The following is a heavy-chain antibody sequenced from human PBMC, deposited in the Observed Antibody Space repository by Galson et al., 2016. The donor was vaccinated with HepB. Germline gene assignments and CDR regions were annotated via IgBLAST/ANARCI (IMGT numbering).Heavy chain of an antibody. CDR2: ISGSSSAI. D-gene: IGHD3-10*01. CDR1: GFSIRHYY. Sequence: SLRLSCAASGFSIRHYYMSWIRQALGKGPEWVSYISGSSSAIYYADSVKGRFTISRDNTKNSLYLQMNSLRAEDTAVYYCVREERYYDLWGQGALVTVSA. V-gene: IGHV3-11*01. CDR3: VREERYYDL. J-gene: IGHJ5*02.